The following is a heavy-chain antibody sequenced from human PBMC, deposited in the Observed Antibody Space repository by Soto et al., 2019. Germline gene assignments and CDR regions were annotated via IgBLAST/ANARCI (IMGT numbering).Heavy chain of an antibody. D-gene: IGHD2-15*01. J-gene: IGHJ4*02. CDR1: GYTFTTYY. CDR2: INPNGGST. V-gene: IGHV1-46*01. CDR3: ARAGYRSGGTCFHGNCDY. Sequence: QVQLVQSGAEVKRPGASVKVSCKASGYTFTTYYMHWVRQAPGQGLEWLGIINPNGGSTTYAQKFQGRVTTTRDTSTSTVYLELSIMRSDDTAMYCCARAGYRSGGTCFHGNCDYWGQRTLVTVSA.